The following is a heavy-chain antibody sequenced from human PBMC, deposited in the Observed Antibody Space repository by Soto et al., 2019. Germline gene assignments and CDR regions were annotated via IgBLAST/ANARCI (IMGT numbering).Heavy chain of an antibody. D-gene: IGHD3-9*01. Sequence: GGSLRLSCAASGFTFSSYGMHWVRQAPGKGLEWVAVIWYDGSNKYYADSVKGRFTISRDNSKNTLYLQMNSLRAEDTAVYYCAREYDILTGYYDYWGQGTLVPVSS. CDR2: IWYDGSNK. J-gene: IGHJ4*02. CDR1: GFTFSSYG. CDR3: AREYDILTGYYDY. V-gene: IGHV3-33*01.